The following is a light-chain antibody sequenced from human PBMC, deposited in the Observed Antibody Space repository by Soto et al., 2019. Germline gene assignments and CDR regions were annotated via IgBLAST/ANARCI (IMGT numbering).Light chain of an antibody. CDR1: SSDVGGYNF. CDR3: ISHAGSNNLV. V-gene: IGLV2-8*01. J-gene: IGLJ3*02. CDR2: EVT. Sequence: QSALTQPPSASGSPGQSVTISCSGTSSDVGGYNFVSWYQEHPGKAPKLIIYEVTKRPSGVPDRFSVSKSGNTASLTVSGLQAEDEADYYCISHAGSNNLVFGGGTKLTVL.